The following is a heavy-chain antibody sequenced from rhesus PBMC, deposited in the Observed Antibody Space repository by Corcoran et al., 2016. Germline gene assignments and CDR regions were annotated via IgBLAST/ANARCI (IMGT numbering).Heavy chain of an antibody. CDR1: VGAMISTHW. CDR2: VSSSSSST. CDR3: ARHWDGGNWRFDY. Sequence: QVQLQESGPGLMKPSEPLSLPCAVPVGAMISTHWWSWIRQPPGAGLEWIGYVSSSSSSTYYNPSLKSRVTISTGTSKNQFSLKLTFVTAADTAVYYCARHWDGGNWRFDYWDQGVLVTVSS. J-gene: IGHJ4*01. D-gene: IGHD6-25*01. V-gene: IGHV4-65*01.